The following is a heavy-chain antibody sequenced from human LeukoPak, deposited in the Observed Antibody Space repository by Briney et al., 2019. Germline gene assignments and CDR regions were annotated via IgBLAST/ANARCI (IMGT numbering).Heavy chain of an antibody. D-gene: IGHD3-3*01. J-gene: IGHJ6*03. V-gene: IGHV4-59*01. CDR1: GGSISSYY. CDR2: IYYSGST. Sequence: PSETLSLTCTVSGGSISSYYWSWIRHPPGKGLEWIGYIYYSGSTNYNPSLKSRVTISVDTSKNQFSLKLSSVTAADTAVYYCARTRGGYYDFWSGFPMDVWGKGTTVTVSS. CDR3: ARTRGGYYDFWSGFPMDV.